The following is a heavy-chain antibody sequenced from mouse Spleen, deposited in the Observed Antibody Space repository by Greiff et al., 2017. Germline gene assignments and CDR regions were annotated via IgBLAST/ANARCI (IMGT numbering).Heavy chain of an antibody. J-gene: IGHJ4*01. Sequence: QVQLKESGAELVRPGVSVKISCKGSGYTFTDYAMHWVKQSHAKSLEWIGVISTYYGDASYNQKFKGKATMTVDKSSSTAYMELARLTSEDSAIYYCARGRWLLRDYAMDYWGQGTSVTVSS. V-gene: IGHV1S137*01. D-gene: IGHD2-3*01. CDR3: ARGRWLLRDYAMDY. CDR1: GYTFTDYA. CDR2: ISTYYGDA.